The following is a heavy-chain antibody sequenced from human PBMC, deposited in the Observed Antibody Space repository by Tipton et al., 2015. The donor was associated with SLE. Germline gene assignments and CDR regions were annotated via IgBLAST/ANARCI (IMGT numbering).Heavy chain of an antibody. J-gene: IGHJ3*02. CDR1: GYTFTSYA. CDR3: AGRSPRVGADAFDI. CDR2: INAGNGNT. V-gene: IGHV1-3*01. Sequence: QLVQSGPEVKKPGASVKVSCKASGYTFTSYAMHWVRQAPGQRLEWMGWINAGNGNTKYSQKFQGRVTITRDTSASTAYMELSSLRSEDTAVYYCAGRSPRVGADAFDIWGQGTMVTVSS. D-gene: IGHD3-10*01.